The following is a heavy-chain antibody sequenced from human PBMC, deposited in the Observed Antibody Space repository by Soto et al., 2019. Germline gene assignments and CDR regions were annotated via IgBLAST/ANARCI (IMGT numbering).Heavy chain of an antibody. V-gene: IGHV4-4*02. CDR3: ARGGRIAAAETNWFDP. J-gene: IGHJ5*02. CDR1: GASISSSNW. CDR2: IYHSGST. Sequence: PSETLSLTCAVSGASISSSNWWSWVRQPPGKGLEWIGEIYHSGSTNYNPSLKSRVTISVDTSKNQFSLKLSSVTAADTAVYYCARGGRIAAAETNWFDPWGQGTLVTVSS. D-gene: IGHD6-13*01.